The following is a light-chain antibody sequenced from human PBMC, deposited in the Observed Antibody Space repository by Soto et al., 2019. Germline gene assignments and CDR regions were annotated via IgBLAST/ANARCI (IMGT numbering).Light chain of an antibody. J-gene: IGLJ1*01. CDR3: SSYTTSSTYV. V-gene: IGLV2-14*03. Sequence: QSSLTQPASVSGSPGQSITISCTGTSSYVGGYNYVSWYQQHPGKAPNLMIYDVSNRPSGVSNRFSGSKSGNTASQTISGLQAEDEADYYCSSYTTSSTYVFGTGTKVTVL. CDR1: SSYVGGYNY. CDR2: DVS.